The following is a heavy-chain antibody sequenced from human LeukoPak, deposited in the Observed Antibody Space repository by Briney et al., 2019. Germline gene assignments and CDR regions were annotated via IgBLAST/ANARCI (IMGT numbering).Heavy chain of an antibody. J-gene: IGHJ6*03. D-gene: IGHD3-10*01. V-gene: IGHV4-39*06. CDR1: GGSISSSSYY. CDR2: IYYSGST. Sequence: PSETLSLTCTVSGGSISSSSYYWGWIRQPPGKGLEWIGSIYYSGSTYYNPSLKSRVTISVDTSKNQFPLKLSSVTAADTAVYYCARVTLVRGVLRRRYYMDVWGKGTTVTVSS. CDR3: ARVTLVRGVLRRRYYMDV.